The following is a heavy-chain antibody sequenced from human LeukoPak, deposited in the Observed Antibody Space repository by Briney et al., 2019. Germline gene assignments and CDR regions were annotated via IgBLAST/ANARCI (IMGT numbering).Heavy chain of an antibody. CDR3: ASSFILFDY. CDR2: ISYDRSTK. Sequence: GGSLRLSCAGSELSFNNYAIYWVRQAPGKGLEWVAVISYDRSTKYYADSVKGRFTISRDNAKNTLYLQMNSLRAEDTAVYYCASSFILFDYWGQGTLVTVSS. J-gene: IGHJ4*02. D-gene: IGHD3-16*01. CDR1: ELSFNNYA. V-gene: IGHV3-30*04.